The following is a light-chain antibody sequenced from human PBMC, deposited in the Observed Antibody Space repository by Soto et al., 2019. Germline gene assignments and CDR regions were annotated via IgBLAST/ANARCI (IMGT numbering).Light chain of an antibody. Sequence: EVVLTHSPGTLSLSPWEIATLSCRASQSVGSSYLAWYQQKPGQAPRLLIYGASTRATGIPARFSGSGSGTEFTHTISSLQPEDFAVYYCQQYYNWPRTFGQGTKVDIK. J-gene: IGKJ1*01. CDR2: GAS. V-gene: IGKV3-15*01. CDR3: QQYYNWPRT. CDR1: QSVGSSY.